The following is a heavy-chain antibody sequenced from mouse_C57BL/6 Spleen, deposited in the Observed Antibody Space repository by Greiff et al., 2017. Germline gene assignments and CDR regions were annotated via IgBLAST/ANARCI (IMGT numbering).Heavy chain of an antibody. Sequence: QVQLQQSGAELVRPGASVKLSCKASGYTFTDYYINWVKQRPGQGLEWIARIYPGSGNTYYNEKFKGKATLTAEKSSSTAYMQLSSLTSEDSAVYFCAREGKTDYDGRFDYWGQGTTLTVSS. J-gene: IGHJ2*01. CDR1: GYTFTDYY. V-gene: IGHV1-76*01. D-gene: IGHD2-4*01. CDR2: IYPGSGNT. CDR3: AREGKTDYDGRFDY.